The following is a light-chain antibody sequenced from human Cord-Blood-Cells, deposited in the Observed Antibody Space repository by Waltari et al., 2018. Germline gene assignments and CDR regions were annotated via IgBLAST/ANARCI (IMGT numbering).Light chain of an antibody. CDR1: SMDVGSCHY. V-gene: IGLV2-14*01. Sequence: QSALTQPASVSGSPGQSITISSTGTSMDVGSCHYVSWYQQHPGKAPKLMIYAVSNRPSGVSNRFAGLKSGNTASLNSSGLQAEDEADYYCSSYTSSSTLVFGGGTKLTVL. CDR2: AVS. CDR3: SSYTSSSTLV. J-gene: IGLJ3*02.